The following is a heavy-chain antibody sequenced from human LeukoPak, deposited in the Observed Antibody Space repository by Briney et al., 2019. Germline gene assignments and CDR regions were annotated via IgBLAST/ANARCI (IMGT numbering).Heavy chain of an antibody. CDR1: GGTFSSYA. D-gene: IGHD3-22*01. CDR2: IIPIFGTA. V-gene: IGHV1-69*05. CDR3: ARGKGLYYYDSSGYYG. Sequence: ASVKVSCKASGGTFSSYAISWVRQAPGQGLEWMGGIIPIFGTANYAQKFQGRVTITTDESTSTAYMELSSLGSEDTAVYYCARGKGLYYYDSSGYYGWGQGTLVTVSS. J-gene: IGHJ4*02.